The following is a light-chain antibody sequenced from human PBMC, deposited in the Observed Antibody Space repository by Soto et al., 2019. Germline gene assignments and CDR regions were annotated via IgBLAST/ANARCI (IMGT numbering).Light chain of an antibody. CDR3: QQYGSSLRT. CDR1: QSVTKNH. J-gene: IGKJ1*01. V-gene: IGKV3-20*01. CDR2: DAT. Sequence: EIVLTQSPGTLSLSPGERATLSCRASQSVTKNHLAWYQQKHGQGPRLLIYDATTRATGIPDRFSGSGSGKELILNISRLEPVEFAAYHCQQYGSSLRTLGQGTKV.